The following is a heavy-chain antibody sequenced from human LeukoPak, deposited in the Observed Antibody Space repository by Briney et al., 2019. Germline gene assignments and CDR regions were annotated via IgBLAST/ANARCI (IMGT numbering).Heavy chain of an antibody. J-gene: IGHJ2*01. Sequence: ASVKVSCKASGYTFTSYDINWVRQATGQGLEWMGWMNPNSGNTGYAQKFQGRVAMTRNTSISTAYMELSSLRSEDTAVYYCLLRYFDWSVDLRYFDLWGRGTLVTVSS. D-gene: IGHD3-9*01. V-gene: IGHV1-8*01. CDR3: LLRYFDWSVDLRYFDL. CDR2: MNPNSGNT. CDR1: GYTFTSYD.